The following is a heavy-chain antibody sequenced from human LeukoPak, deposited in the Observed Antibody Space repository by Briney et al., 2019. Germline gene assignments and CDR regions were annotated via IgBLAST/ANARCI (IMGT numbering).Heavy chain of an antibody. CDR3: TRMITGHDY. Sequence: PSETLSLTCAVSGVSFDDYYWSWVRQTPGKGLEWIGEINHSGYTNDSPSLKSRVTLSIDTSRKQFSLNLRSVTVADAGIYYCTRMITGHDYWGQGTLVTVSS. CDR1: GVSFDDYY. J-gene: IGHJ4*02. V-gene: IGHV4-34*01. CDR2: INHSGYT. D-gene: IGHD3-16*01.